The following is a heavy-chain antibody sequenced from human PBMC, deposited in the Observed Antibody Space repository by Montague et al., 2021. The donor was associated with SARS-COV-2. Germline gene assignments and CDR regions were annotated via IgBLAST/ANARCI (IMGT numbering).Heavy chain of an antibody. CDR1: RFTFTTYA. CDR3: AGTLRFLELNFDY. J-gene: IGHJ4*02. D-gene: IGHD3-3*01. V-gene: IGHV3-30-3*01. CDR2: ISYDGNHK. Sequence: SLRLSCAASRFTFTTYAMHWVRQAPGKGLEWVAVISYDGNHKYYADSVKGRFTISRDNSKNTLSPQMNSLRTEDTALYYCAGTLRFLELNFDYWGQGTLVTVSS.